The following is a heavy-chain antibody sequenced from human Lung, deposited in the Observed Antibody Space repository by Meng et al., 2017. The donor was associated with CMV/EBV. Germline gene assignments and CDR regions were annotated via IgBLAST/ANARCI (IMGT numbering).Heavy chain of an antibody. Sequence: SXTXSLXXAVYGGSLSAYYRSWIRQPPGEGLEWIGEINHGGSTNYNTSLKSRGTISVDTSKNQFSLKVSSVTAADTAVYYCGRGEGSGWNDRGGWFDPWGQGXLVTVSS. CDR2: INHGGST. V-gene: IGHV4-34*01. J-gene: IGHJ5*02. CDR1: GGSLSAYY. CDR3: GRGEGSGWNDRGGWFDP. D-gene: IGHD1-1*01.